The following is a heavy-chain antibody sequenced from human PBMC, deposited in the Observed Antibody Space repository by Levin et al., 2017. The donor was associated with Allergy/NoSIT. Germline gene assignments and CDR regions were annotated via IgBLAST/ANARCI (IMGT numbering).Heavy chain of an antibody. CDR2: ISGSGGST. J-gene: IGHJ4*02. V-gene: IGHV3-23*01. Sequence: LSLTCAASGFTFSSYAMSWVRQAPGKGLEWVSAISGSGGSTYYADSVKGRFTISRDNSKNTLYLQMNSLRAEDTAVYYCAKVMDYYGSGSDYGYDYWGQGTLVTVSS. D-gene: IGHD3-10*01. CDR3: AKVMDYYGSGSDYGYDY. CDR1: GFTFSSYA.